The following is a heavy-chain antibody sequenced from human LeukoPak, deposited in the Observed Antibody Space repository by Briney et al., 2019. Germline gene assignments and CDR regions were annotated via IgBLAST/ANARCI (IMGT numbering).Heavy chain of an antibody. D-gene: IGHD6-6*01. V-gene: IGHV4-59*01. CDR1: GGSITSYY. Sequence: SETLSLACTVSGGSITSYYWSWIRQPPGKGLEWIGYISCSRSTNYNPSLKSRATMSLDTSKNQFSLNLNSVTAADTAVYYCARGERPGCDYWGQGTLVTVSS. CDR2: ISCSRST. CDR3: ARGERPGCDY. J-gene: IGHJ4*02.